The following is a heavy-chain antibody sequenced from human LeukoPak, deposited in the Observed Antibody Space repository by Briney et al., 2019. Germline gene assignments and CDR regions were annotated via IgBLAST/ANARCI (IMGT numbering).Heavy chain of an antibody. CDR1: GGSISSYY. CDR3: ARSYGPAAFDY. J-gene: IGHJ4*02. Sequence: SSETLSLTCTVSGGSISSYYWSWIRQPPGKGLEWIGYIYYSGSTNYNPSLKSRVTISVDTSKNQFSLKLSSVTAADTAVYYCARSYGPAAFDYWGQGTLVTVSP. CDR2: IYYSGST. D-gene: IGHD2-8*01. V-gene: IGHV4-59*01.